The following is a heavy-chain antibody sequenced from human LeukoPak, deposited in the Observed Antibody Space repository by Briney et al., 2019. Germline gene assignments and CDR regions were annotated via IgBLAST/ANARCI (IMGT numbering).Heavy chain of an antibody. CDR1: GFTFSSYA. CDR3: AKYSSGYYQHFDY. CDR2: ISGSGGST. Sequence: GGSLRLSCAASGFTFSSYAMSWVRQAPGKGLEWVSAISGSGGSTYYADSVKGRFTISRDNSKNTLYLRMNSLRAEDTAVYYCAKYSSGYYQHFDYWGQGTLVTVSS. D-gene: IGHD3-22*01. J-gene: IGHJ4*02. V-gene: IGHV3-23*01.